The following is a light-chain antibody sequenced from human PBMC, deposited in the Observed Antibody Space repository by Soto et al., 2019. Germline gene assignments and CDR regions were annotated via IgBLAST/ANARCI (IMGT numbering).Light chain of an antibody. V-gene: IGKV3-20*01. CDR3: QEHAYTPWA. J-gene: IGKJ1*01. CDR2: GAS. CDR1: QRVDSDA. Sequence: EIVLTQSPGTLSLSPGGRATLSCRASQRVDSDALAWYQQRPGQAPRLLFYGASRRATGMPERFSGGGSGTDFTLTISRLEPEDFAVYYCQEHAYTPWAFGQGTKVDIK.